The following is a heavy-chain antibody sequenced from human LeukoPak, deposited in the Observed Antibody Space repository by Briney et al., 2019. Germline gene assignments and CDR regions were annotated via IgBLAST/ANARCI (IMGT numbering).Heavy chain of an antibody. CDR1: GGSISSSSYY. Sequence: SETLSLTCTVSGGSISSSSYYWGWIRQPPGEGLEWIGSIYYTGSTYYSPSLKSRATISADTSKNEFSLKLSSVTAADTAVYYCTSEISTASNYWGQGTLVTVSS. CDR3: TSEISTASNY. V-gene: IGHV4-39*01. J-gene: IGHJ4*02. D-gene: IGHD6-13*01. CDR2: IYYTGST.